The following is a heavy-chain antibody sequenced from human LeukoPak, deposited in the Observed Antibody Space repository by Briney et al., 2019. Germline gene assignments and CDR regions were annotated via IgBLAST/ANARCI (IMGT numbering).Heavy chain of an antibody. CDR1: GFTFSSKG. J-gene: IGHJ4*02. V-gene: IGHV3-7*01. Sequence: GGSLRLSCAASGFTFSSKGMSWVRQAPGKGLGWVSNIKYGGSEKNYVDSVKGRFTISRDNAKNSLYLQMNSLRAEDTAVYYCARDVSNCGGGCYLVFWPQGPLVTVSS. CDR2: IKYGGSEK. CDR3: ARDVSNCGGGCYLVF. D-gene: IGHD2-21*02.